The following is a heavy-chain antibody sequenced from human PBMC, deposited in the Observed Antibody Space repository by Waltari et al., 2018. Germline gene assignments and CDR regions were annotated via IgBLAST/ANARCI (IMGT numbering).Heavy chain of an antibody. CDR2: SGPKKGNT. CDR3: ARGTDYADYDFEH. CDR1: GYTCTSYD. V-gene: IGHV1-8*01. Sequence: QVQLVQSGADVKRPGASVMVSCKASGYTCTSYDIHWVRQATGQGLEWMGWSGPKKGNTAYAQRFQGRVTRTRDTSINTAYMGLSSLTSEDTGMYFCARGTDYADYDFEHWGQGTLVTVSS. J-gene: IGHJ1*01. D-gene: IGHD4-17*01.